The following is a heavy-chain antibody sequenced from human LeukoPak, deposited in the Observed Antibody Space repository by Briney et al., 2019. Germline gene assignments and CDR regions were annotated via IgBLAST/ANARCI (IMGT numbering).Heavy chain of an antibody. CDR3: AREGMYGSGSY. D-gene: IGHD3-10*01. CDR2: INPSRCST. V-gene: IGHV1-46*03. J-gene: IGHJ4*02. CDR1: GYTFTSHY. Sequence: ASVKVSCKASGYTFTSHYMHWVRQAPGPGLEWMGIINPSRCSTSYPQQFQGRVTMTRNTSTGPVFMELTSLRSEDPTGDFCAREGMYGSGSYWGQGTLVTVSS.